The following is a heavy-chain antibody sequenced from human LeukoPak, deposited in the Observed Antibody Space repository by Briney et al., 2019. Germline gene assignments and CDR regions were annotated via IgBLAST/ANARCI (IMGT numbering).Heavy chain of an antibody. D-gene: IGHD3-10*01. CDR1: GYTFTSYA. V-gene: IGHV1-3*01. Sequence: ASVKVSCKASGYTFTSYAMHWVRQAPGQRLEWTGWINAGNGNTKYSQKFQGRVTITRDTSASTAYMELSSLRSEDTAVYYCARDLLVRGAYGMDVWGQGTTVTVSS. J-gene: IGHJ6*02. CDR2: INAGNGNT. CDR3: ARDLLVRGAYGMDV.